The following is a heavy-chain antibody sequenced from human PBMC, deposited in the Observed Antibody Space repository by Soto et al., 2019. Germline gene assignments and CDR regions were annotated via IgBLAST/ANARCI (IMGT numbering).Heavy chain of an antibody. CDR2: SYRDDLT. CDR1: GFTVNSNY. D-gene: IGHD6-19*01. Sequence: EVQLVEYGGGLVQPGESLRLSCAASGFTVNSNYLSWVRQAPGKGLEWVSLSYRDDLTYYADSVKGRFITSRDNSKNIVYLQLNRLRDEDTAVYYCARDGGSGTPVAGAETSYGMDVWGRGTTVIVS. CDR3: ARDGGSGTPVAGAETSYGMDV. J-gene: IGHJ6*02. V-gene: IGHV3-66*01.